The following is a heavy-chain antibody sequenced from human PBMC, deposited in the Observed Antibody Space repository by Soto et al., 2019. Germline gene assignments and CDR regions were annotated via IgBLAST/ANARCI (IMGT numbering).Heavy chain of an antibody. Sequence: TCVISGDSVSSNSAAWNWIRQSPSRGLEWLGRTYYRSKWYNDYAVSVKSRITINPDTSKDQFSLQLNSVTPEDTAVYYCARVGDYGDLDAFDIWGQGTMVTVSS. CDR1: GDSVSSNSAA. CDR3: ARVGDYGDLDAFDI. V-gene: IGHV6-1*01. CDR2: TYYRSKWYN. D-gene: IGHD4-17*01. J-gene: IGHJ3*02.